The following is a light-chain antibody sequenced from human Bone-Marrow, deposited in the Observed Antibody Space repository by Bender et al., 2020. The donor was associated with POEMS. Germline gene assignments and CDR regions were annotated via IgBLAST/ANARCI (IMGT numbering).Light chain of an antibody. J-gene: IGLJ2*01. Sequence: QSALTQPASVSGSPGQSITISCSGSSSDVGGYGYVSWYQQHPGKAPKVIMYDVNNRPLGVSNRFSGSKSGNTASLTISGLQGEDEADYYCSSYRSTGTVVFGGGTKVTVL. CDR3: SSYRSTGTVV. V-gene: IGLV2-14*03. CDR1: SSDVGGYGY. CDR2: DVN.